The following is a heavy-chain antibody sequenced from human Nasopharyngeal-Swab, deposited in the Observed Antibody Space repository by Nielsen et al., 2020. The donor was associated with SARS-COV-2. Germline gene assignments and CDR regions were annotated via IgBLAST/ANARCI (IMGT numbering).Heavy chain of an antibody. Sequence: ASVKVSCKASGYTFTGYYMPWVRQAPGQGLEWMGWINPNSGGTNYAQKFQGWVTMTRDTSISTAYMELSRLRSDDTAVYYCARALGYCSSTSCDTGENYYYYGMDVWGQGTTVTVSS. J-gene: IGHJ6*02. CDR2: INPNSGGT. D-gene: IGHD2-2*02. CDR3: ARALGYCSSTSCDTGENYYYYGMDV. CDR1: GYTFTGYY. V-gene: IGHV1-2*04.